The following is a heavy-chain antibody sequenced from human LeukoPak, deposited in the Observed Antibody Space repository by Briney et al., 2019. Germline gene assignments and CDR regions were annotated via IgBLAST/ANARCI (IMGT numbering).Heavy chain of an antibody. Sequence: GASVKVSCKASGYTFTGYYMHWVRQAPGQGLEWMGWINPNSGGTNYAQKFQGRVTMTRDTSISTAYMELSRLRSDDTAVYYCAADSGSYDAYYYYYMDVWGKGTTVTVSS. J-gene: IGHJ6*03. D-gene: IGHD1-26*01. CDR1: GYTFTGYY. CDR3: AADSGSYDAYYYYYMDV. V-gene: IGHV1-2*02. CDR2: INPNSGGT.